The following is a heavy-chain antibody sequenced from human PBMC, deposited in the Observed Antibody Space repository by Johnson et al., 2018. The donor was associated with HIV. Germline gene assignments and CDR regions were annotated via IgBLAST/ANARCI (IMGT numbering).Heavy chain of an antibody. CDR2: IYSGGTP. CDR3: AREGIAVGRGRGAFDI. J-gene: IGHJ3*02. V-gene: IGHV3-66*01. CDR1: GFTVSSNY. D-gene: IGHD6-19*01. Sequence: VQLVESGGGLVQPGGSLRLSCAASGFTVSSNYMSWVRQAPGKGLEWVSRIYSGGTPYYTDSAKGRFTISRDNAKNSLYLQMNSLRAEDMALYYGAREGIAVGRGRGAFDIWGQGTMVTVSS.